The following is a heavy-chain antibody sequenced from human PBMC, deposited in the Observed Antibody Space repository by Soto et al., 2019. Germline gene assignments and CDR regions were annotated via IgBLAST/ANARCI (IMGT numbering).Heavy chain of an antibody. J-gene: IGHJ4*02. CDR2: INPSGDST. D-gene: IGHD3-10*01. V-gene: IGHV1-46*03. CDR3: AVLLWFGGKYYFDY. CDR1: GYTFTNYY. Sequence: QVQLVESGAEGKKPGASVKVSCKASGYTFTNYYMHWVRQAPGQGLEWMGIINPSGDSTRYAQRFQGRVTMTRDTSTSTVYMELSSLRSEDTAVYYCAVLLWFGGKYYFDYWGQGTLVTVSS.